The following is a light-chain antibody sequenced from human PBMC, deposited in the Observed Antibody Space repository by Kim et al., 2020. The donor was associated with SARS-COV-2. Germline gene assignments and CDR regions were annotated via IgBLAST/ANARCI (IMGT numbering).Light chain of an antibody. Sequence: SPVHSITIPCTGTSSDVGAHNYVSWYQHHPGKAPKLMIYDVTRRPSGISNRFSGSKSGNTASLTISGLQAEDEADYYCSSYTGSVVFGGGTQLTVL. V-gene: IGLV2-14*03. CDR3: SSYTGSVV. J-gene: IGLJ2*01. CDR1: SSDVGAHNY. CDR2: DVT.